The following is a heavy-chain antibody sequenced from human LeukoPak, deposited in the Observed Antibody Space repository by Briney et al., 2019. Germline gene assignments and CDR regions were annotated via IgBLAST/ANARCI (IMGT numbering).Heavy chain of an antibody. J-gene: IGHJ6*03. Sequence: GASVKVSCKASGYTFTSYAMNWVRQAPGQGLEWMGWINTNTGNPTYAQGFTGRFVFSLDTSVSTAYLQISSLKAEDTAVYYCARGEGINRDWSGYYLYYYMDVWGKGTTVTVSS. V-gene: IGHV7-4-1*02. CDR1: GYTFTSYA. D-gene: IGHD3-3*01. CDR3: ARGEGINRDWSGYYLYYYMDV. CDR2: INTNTGNP.